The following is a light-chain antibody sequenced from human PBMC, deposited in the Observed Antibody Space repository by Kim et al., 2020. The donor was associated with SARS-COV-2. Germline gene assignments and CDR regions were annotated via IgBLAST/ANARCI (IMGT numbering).Light chain of an antibody. J-gene: IGKJ1*01. Sequence: DIQMTQSPSTLSASVGDRVTITCRASQSSNNWVAWYQQKSGKAPKLLIYRASTLETGVPSRFSGSGAGTEFTLTIARVQPDDFATYYCQQYDSYASFAQGTKVDIK. V-gene: IGKV1-5*03. CDR2: RAS. CDR1: QSSNNW. CDR3: QQYDSYAS.